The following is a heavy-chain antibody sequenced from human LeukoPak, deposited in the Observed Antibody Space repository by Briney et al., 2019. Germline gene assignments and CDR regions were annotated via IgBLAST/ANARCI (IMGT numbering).Heavy chain of an antibody. CDR1: RYTFTGYY. CDR2: INPSGGST. J-gene: IGHJ4*02. V-gene: IGHV1-46*01. Sequence: ASVKVSCKASRYTFTGYYMHWVRQAPGQGLEWMGVINPSGGSTRYAQKFQDRVTMTRDMSTSTVYMELSSLRSEDTAVYYCAREGVSGSYLGYWGQGTLVTVSS. CDR3: AREGVSGSYLGY. D-gene: IGHD1-26*01.